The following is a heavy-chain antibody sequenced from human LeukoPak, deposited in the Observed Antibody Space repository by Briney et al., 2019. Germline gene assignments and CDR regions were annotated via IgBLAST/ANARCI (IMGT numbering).Heavy chain of an antibody. V-gene: IGHV3-53*01. CDR2: IYSAGST. CDR1: GFTVSSNY. D-gene: IGHD6-19*01. CDR3: ARDKYSSGWFYFDY. J-gene: IGHJ4*02. Sequence: SGGPLRLSCAASGFTVSSNYMYWVRQAPGKGLEWVSVIYSAGSTYYADSVKGRFTISRDNSKNTLYLQMNSLRAEDTAVYYCARDKYSSGWFYFDYWGQGSLVTVSS.